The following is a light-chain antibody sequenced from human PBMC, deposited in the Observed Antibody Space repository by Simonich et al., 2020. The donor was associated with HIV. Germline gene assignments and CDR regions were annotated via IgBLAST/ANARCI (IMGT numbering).Light chain of an antibody. V-gene: IGKV3-15*01. Sequence: EIVMTQSPATLSVSPGERATLSCRASQSVSSNLACYQQKPGQAPRLLIYGASTRATGIPARFSGCGSGTEFTLTISSLQSEDFAVYYCQQYNNWPQTFGQGTKVEIK. J-gene: IGKJ1*01. CDR3: QQYNNWPQT. CDR1: QSVSSN. CDR2: GAS.